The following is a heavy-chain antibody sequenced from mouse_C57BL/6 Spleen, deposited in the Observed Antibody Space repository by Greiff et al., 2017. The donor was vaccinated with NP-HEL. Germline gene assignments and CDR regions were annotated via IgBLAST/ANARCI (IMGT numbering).Heavy chain of an antibody. Sequence: EVKLVESEGGLVQPGSSMKLSCTASGFTFSDYYMAWVRQVPEKGLEWVANINYDGSSTYYLDSLKSRFIISRDNAKNILYLQMSSLKSEDTATYYCARGVWYDYDRYFDYWGQGTTLTVSS. V-gene: IGHV5-16*01. CDR3: ARGVWYDYDRYFDY. D-gene: IGHD2-4*01. CDR1: GFTFSDYY. J-gene: IGHJ2*01. CDR2: INYDGSST.